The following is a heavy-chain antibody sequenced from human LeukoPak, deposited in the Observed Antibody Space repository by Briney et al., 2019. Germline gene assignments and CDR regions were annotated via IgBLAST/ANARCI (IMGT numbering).Heavy chain of an antibody. D-gene: IGHD2-2*01. Sequence: PGGPLRLSCAASGFTFSSSWMHWVRQAPGKGLVWVSRINSDGSITTYADSVRGRFTISRDNAKSTLYLQMNSLRAEDTAVYYCASSTQISKYADYWGQGALVTVSS. CDR2: INSDGSIT. CDR1: GFTFSSSW. J-gene: IGHJ4*02. CDR3: ASSTQISKYADY. V-gene: IGHV3-74*01.